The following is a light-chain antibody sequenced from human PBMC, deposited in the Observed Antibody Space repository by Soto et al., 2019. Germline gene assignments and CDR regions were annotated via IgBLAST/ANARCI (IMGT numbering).Light chain of an antibody. CDR3: SSYTSSSTLV. Sequence: VLTQPASVSGSPGQSITISCTGTSXDVGGYNYVSWYQQHPGKAPKLMIYEVSNRPSGVSNRFSGSKSGNTASLTISGLQAEDEADYYCSSYTSSSTLVFGGGTKVTVL. CDR2: EVS. CDR1: SXDVGGYNY. J-gene: IGLJ2*01. V-gene: IGLV2-14*01.